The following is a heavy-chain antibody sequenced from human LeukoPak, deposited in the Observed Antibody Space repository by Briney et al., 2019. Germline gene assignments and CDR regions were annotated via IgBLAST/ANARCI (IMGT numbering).Heavy chain of an antibody. CDR3: ARADLGSSWPIPDY. V-gene: IGHV1-46*01. D-gene: IGHD6-13*01. J-gene: IGHJ4*02. Sequence: ASVKVSCKASGYIFTSYYMYWVRQAPGQGLEWMGIINPSGGSIRYAQKFQGRVTMTRDTSTSTVYMELSSLRSDDTAVYYCARADLGSSWPIPDYWGQGTLVTVSS. CDR1: GYIFTSYY. CDR2: INPSGGSI.